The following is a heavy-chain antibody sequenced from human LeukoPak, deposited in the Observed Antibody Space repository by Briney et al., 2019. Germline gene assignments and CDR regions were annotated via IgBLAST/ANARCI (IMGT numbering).Heavy chain of an antibody. Sequence: SETLSLTCAVYGGSFRGYYWSWIRQPPGKGLEWIGEIYHSGSTWYNPSLKSRVTISLDTSQTQISLRVTSVTAADTAVYYCARGTDYYDSSGWLDPWGQGTLVTVSS. CDR1: GGSFRGYY. CDR2: IYHSGST. D-gene: IGHD3-22*01. V-gene: IGHV4-34*01. CDR3: ARGTDYYDSSGWLDP. J-gene: IGHJ5*02.